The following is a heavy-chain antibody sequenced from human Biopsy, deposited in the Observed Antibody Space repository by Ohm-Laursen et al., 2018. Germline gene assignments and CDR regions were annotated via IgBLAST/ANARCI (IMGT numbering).Heavy chain of an antibody. CDR1: GGSLNFYY. D-gene: IGHD3-16*01. CDR3: VRGRSPATY. J-gene: IGHJ4*02. Sequence: SDTLSLTCTVSGGSLNFYYWSWIRQPPGKGLEWIGYMYYSGSTKYSPSLKNRATVSFDTSRNQFPLKLTSMTPADTAVYYCVRGRSPATYWGQGALVIVSS. V-gene: IGHV4-59*07. CDR2: MYYSGST.